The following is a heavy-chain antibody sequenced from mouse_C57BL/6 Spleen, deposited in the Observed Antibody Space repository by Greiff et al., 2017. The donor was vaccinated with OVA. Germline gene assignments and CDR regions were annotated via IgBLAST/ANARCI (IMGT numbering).Heavy chain of an antibody. V-gene: IGHV3-6*01. J-gene: IGHJ2*01. CDR3: AKQLRPGGFDY. CDR2: ISYDGSN. Sequence: VQLKQSGPGLVKPSQSLSLTCSVTGYSITSGYYWNWIRQFPGNKLEWMGYISYDGSNNYNPSLKNRISITRDTSKNQFFLKLNSVTTEDTATDYCAKQLRPGGFDYWGQGTTLTVSS. CDR1: GYSITSGYY. D-gene: IGHD3-2*02.